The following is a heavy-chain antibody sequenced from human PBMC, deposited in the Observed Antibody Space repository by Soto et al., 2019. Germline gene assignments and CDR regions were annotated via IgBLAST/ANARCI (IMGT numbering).Heavy chain of an antibody. CDR2: IYSGDST. CDR3: ARQGGDYYYGMDV. CDR1: GFTVNSNY. J-gene: IGHJ6*02. V-gene: IGHV3-53*01. Sequence: EVQLVESGGGLIQPGGSLRLSCAASGFTVNSNYMSWVRQAPGKGLEWVSVIYSGDSTYYADSVKGRFTISRDNSKNTLYLQMNSLSAEDTAVYYCARQGGDYYYGMDVWGQGTTVTVSS.